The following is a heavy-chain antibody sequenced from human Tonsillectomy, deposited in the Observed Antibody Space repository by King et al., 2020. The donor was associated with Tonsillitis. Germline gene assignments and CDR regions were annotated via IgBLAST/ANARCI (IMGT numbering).Heavy chain of an antibody. CDR2: VGAAGDP. CDR1: GFTFTNYD. D-gene: IGHD2-8*01. V-gene: IGHV3-13*05. Sequence: VQLVESGGGLVQPGGSLRLSCAASGFTFTNYDMHWVRQATGKGLEWVSTVGAAGDPYYPASVKGRFTISRENAKNSLYLQMNSLRAGDTAVYYCARGTNGMLDYWGKGTLVTVSS. J-gene: IGHJ4*02. CDR3: ARGTNGMLDY.